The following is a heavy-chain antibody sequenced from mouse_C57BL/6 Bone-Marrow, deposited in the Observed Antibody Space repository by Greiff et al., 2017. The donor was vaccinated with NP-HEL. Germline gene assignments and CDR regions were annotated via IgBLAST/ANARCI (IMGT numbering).Heavy chain of an antibody. J-gene: IGHJ1*03. V-gene: IGHV3-6*01. CDR2: ISYDGSN. CDR1: GYSITSGYY. D-gene: IGHD1-1*01. CDR3: AREITTVVATRYFDV. Sequence: EVKLQESGPGLVKPSQSLSLTCSVTGYSITSGYYWNWIRQFPGNKLEWMGYISYDGSNNYNPYLKNRISITRDTSKNQFFLKLNSVTTEDTATYYCAREITTVVATRYFDVWGTGTTVTVSS.